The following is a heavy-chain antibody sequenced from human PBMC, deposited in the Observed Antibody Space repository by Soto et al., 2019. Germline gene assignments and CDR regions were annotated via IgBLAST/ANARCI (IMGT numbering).Heavy chain of an antibody. CDR1: GLSLKKKKIG. CDR2: IYWDDDK. J-gene: IGHJ1*01. V-gene: IGHV2-5*02. D-gene: IGHD2-21*01. CDR3: IQSRCGVVCFQYYTPHYF. Sequence: TLVGLSLKKKKIGVGWIRQPPGKALEWLALIYWDDDKRYSPSLRSRLTINKDTSKNQVVLTMTNMDPVDTATYYCIQSRCGVVCFQYYTPHYF.